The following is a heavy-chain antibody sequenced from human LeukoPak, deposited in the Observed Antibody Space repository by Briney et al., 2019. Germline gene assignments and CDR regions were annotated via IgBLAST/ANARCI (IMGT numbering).Heavy chain of an antibody. CDR2: IRSDGTNK. Sequence: GGSLRLSCAASGFTFNSYGMHWVRQAPGKGLEWVAFIRSDGTNKYYADSVKCRFTISRDNSKNTLYLTMDSLRHEDVAVCYCAKGYRFHFDYWGQGTLVTVSS. V-gene: IGHV3-30*02. J-gene: IGHJ4*02. CDR3: AKGYRFHFDY. CDR1: GFTFNSYG. D-gene: IGHD5-18*01.